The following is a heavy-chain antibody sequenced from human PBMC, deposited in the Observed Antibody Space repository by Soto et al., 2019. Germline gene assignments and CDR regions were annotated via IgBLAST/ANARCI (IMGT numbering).Heavy chain of an antibody. J-gene: IGHJ6*02. CDR2: IIPIFGTA. CDR3: ARGTRPSNYDILSSPYYYGMDV. CDR1: GGTFSSYA. V-gene: IGHV1-69*13. Sequence: SVKVSCKASGGTFSSYAISWVRQAPGQGLEWMGGIIPIFGTANYAQKFQGRVTITADESTSTAYMELSSLRSEDTAVYYCARGTRPSNYDILSSPYYYGMDVWGQGTTVTVSS. D-gene: IGHD3-9*01.